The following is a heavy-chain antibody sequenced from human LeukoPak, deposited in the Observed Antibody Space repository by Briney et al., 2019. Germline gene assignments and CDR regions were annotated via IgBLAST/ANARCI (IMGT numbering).Heavy chain of an antibody. CDR3: ARGLLLGVVAPPGAPY. V-gene: IGHV1-18*01. J-gene: IGHJ4*02. Sequence: ASVKVSCKASGYTFTSYGISWVRQAPGQGLEWMGWISAYNGNTNYAQKFQGRVTMTRNTSISTAYMELSSLRSEDTAVYYCARGLLLGVVAPPGAPYWGQGTLVTASS. CDR2: ISAYNGNT. D-gene: IGHD3-3*01. CDR1: GYTFTSYG.